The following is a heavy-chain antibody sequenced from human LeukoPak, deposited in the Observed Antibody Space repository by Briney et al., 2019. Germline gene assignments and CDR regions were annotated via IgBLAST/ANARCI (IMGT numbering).Heavy chain of an antibody. CDR3: ARDPVGATFPGAFDI. J-gene: IGHJ3*02. V-gene: IGHV4-39*07. CDR2: IYYSGST. Sequence: PSETLSLTCTVSGGSISSSSYYWGWIRQPPGKGLEWIGSIYYSGSTYYNPSLKSRVTISVDTSKNQFSLKLSSVTAADTAVYYCARDPVGATFPGAFDIWGQGTMVTVSS. D-gene: IGHD1-26*01. CDR1: GGSISSSSYY.